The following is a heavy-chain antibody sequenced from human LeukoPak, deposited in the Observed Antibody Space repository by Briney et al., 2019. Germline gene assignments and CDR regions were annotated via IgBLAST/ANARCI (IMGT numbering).Heavy chain of an antibody. CDR2: ISAYNGNI. CDR3: VRDLGVDTSMIFFDY. Sequence: ASVKVSCKASGYTFTSFGISWVRQAAGQGLEWMGWISAYNGNINYVQKFQGRVTVTTDISTSTAYMELRSLRSDDTAVFYCVRDLGVDTSMIFFDYWGQGTLVTVSS. CDR1: GYTFTSFG. J-gene: IGHJ4*02. D-gene: IGHD5-18*01. V-gene: IGHV1-18*01.